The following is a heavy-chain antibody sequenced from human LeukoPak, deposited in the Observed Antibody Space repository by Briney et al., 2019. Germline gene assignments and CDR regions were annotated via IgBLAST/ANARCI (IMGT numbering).Heavy chain of an antibody. V-gene: IGHV1-2*02. CDR2: INPNSGGT. CDR3: ASWGPPHYYYYGMDV. CDR1: GYTFTYYY. Sequence: ASVKVSCKASGYTFTYYYMYWVRQAPGQGLEWMGWINPNSGGTNYAQKFHGRVTMTRDTSISTAYMELSRLRSDDTAVYYCASWGPPHYYYYGMDVWGQGTTVTVSS. J-gene: IGHJ6*02. D-gene: IGHD3-16*01.